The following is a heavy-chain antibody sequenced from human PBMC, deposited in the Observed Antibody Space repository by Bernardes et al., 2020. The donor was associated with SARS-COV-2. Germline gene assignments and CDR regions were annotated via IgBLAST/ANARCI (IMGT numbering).Heavy chain of an antibody. J-gene: IGHJ4*02. CDR1: GFNFRNYE. CDR3: VRGLYRSSLRFFDY. V-gene: IGHV3-48*03. CDR2: ISGFGETI. Sequence: GSLRLSCEVSGFNFRNYEMSWVRRAPGRGLEWIAYISGFGETIHYADSVKGRFTIARDNVKNSVSLQMSSLRLEDTAVYYCVRGLYRSSLRFFDYWGQGTLVTVSS. D-gene: IGHD6-13*01.